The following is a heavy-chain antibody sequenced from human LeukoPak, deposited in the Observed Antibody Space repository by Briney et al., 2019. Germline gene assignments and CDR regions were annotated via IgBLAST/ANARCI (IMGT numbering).Heavy chain of an antibody. D-gene: IGHD3-22*01. CDR3: AKERIVVAYDDGAFDI. CDR1: GFTFSSYS. V-gene: IGHV3-30*18. J-gene: IGHJ3*02. Sequence: QAGGSLRLSCAASGFTFSSYSIHWVRQAPGKGLEWVAVISYDGSNKYYADSVKGRFTISRDNAKNSLYLQMNSLRAEDTALYYCAKERIVVAYDDGAFDIWGQGTMVTVSS. CDR2: ISYDGSNK.